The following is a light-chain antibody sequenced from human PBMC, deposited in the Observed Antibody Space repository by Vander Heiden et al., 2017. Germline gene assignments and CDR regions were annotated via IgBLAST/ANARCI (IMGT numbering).Light chain of an antibody. J-gene: IGKJ3*01. CDR2: GAS. Sequence: EIVMTQSQAPLSVSPGERATLSYRARQSVNGNLAWYQQKPAEDPRLPIYGASTRASGIPARSSGSGSGTEFTLTISSLQSEDFAVYSCQQYNNWPPVTFGPGTKVDIK. V-gene: IGKV3-15*01. CDR1: QSVNGN. CDR3: QQYNNWPPVT.